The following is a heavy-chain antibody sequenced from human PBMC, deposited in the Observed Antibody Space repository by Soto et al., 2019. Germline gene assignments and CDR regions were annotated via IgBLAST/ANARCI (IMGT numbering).Heavy chain of an antibody. CDR1: GGSVSSDTHY. Sequence: QLQESGPGLVKPSETLSLTCTVSGGSVSSDTHYWSWIRQPPGKRLEWIGFIYSSGSTNYNPSLKSRVTMSVDTSTNQFSLKLRSVIVADTAVYHCARFVRSCSGTTCYTRADVWGQGTTVTVSS. CDR2: IYSSGST. J-gene: IGHJ6*02. D-gene: IGHD2-2*02. CDR3: ARFVRSCSGTTCYTRADV. V-gene: IGHV4-61*01.